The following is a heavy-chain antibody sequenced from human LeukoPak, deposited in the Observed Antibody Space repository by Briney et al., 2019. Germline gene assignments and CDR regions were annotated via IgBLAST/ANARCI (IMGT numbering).Heavy chain of an antibody. J-gene: IGHJ4*02. CDR2: ISSSSSTI. CDR3: AREDILTGYDY. V-gene: IGHV3-48*04. Sequence: GGSLRLSGAASGFTFSSYSMNWVRKAPGKGREWVSYISSSSSTIYYADSVKGRFTISRDNAKNSLYLQMNSLRAEDTAVYYCAREDILTGYDYWGQGTLVTVSS. D-gene: IGHD3-9*01. CDR1: GFTFSSYS.